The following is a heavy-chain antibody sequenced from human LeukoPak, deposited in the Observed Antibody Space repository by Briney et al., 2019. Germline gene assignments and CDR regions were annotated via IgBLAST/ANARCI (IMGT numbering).Heavy chain of an antibody. CDR3: ARAGEYSSSSGFDY. CDR2: IIPIFGTA. D-gene: IGHD6-6*01. CDR1: GGTFISYA. J-gene: IGHJ4*02. Sequence: ASVKVSCKASGGTFISYAISWVRQAPGQGREWMGGIIPIFGTANYAQKFQGRVTVTTDESTSTAYMELSSLRSEDTAVYYCARAGEYSSSSGFDYWGQGTLVTVSS. V-gene: IGHV1-69*05.